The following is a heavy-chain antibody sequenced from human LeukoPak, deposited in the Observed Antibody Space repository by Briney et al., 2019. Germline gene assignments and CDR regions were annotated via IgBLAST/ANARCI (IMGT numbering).Heavy chain of an antibody. CDR2: INLSGST. CDR3: ARDLWGIAAFDY. J-gene: IGHJ4*02. V-gene: IGHV4-34*01. D-gene: IGHD6-13*01. Sequence: SETLSLTCAVYGGSFSGYYWSWIRQPPGKGLEWIGEINLSGSTNYNPSLKSRVTMSVDTSKNQFSLKLSSVTAADTAVYYCARDLWGIAAFDYWGQGTLVTVSS. CDR1: GGSFSGYY.